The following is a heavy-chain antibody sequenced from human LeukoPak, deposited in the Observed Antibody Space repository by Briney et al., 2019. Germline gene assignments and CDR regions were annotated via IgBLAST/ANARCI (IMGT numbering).Heavy chain of an antibody. CDR3: ATGSVEMATNTLDY. CDR2: VDPEDGET. Sequence: ATVKISCKVSGYTFTDYYMHWVQQAPGKGLEWMGLVDPEDGETIYAEKFQGRVTITADTSTDTAYMELSSLRSEDTAVHYCATGSVEMATNTLDYWGQGTLVTVSS. D-gene: IGHD5-24*01. CDR1: GYTFTDYY. V-gene: IGHV1-69-2*01. J-gene: IGHJ4*02.